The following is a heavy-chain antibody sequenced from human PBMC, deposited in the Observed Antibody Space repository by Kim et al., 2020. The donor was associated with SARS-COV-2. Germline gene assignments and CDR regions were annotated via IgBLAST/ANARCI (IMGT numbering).Heavy chain of an antibody. CDR2: IYYSGST. D-gene: IGHD3-22*01. Sequence: SETLSLTCTVSGGSISSYYWSWIRQPPGKGLEWIGYIYYSGSTNYNPSLKSRVTISVDTSKNQFSLKLSSVTAADTAVYYCARVRHMKWDDISGYEVDY. J-gene: IGHJ4*01. V-gene: IGHV4-59*01. CDR3: ARVRHMKWDDISGYEVDY. CDR1: GGSISSYY.